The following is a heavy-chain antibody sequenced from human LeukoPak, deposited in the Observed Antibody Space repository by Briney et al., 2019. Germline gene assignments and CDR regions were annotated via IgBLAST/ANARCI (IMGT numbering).Heavy chain of an antibody. CDR3: ARIRRQQLLEAFDI. J-gene: IGHJ3*02. CDR1: GGSMSSYY. V-gene: IGHV4-59*01. D-gene: IGHD6-13*01. Sequence: SETLSLTCTVSGGSMSSYYWTWIRQPPGKGLECLGYIYYSGSTNYNPSLESRVTLSVDTSKNQFSLKLSSVIAADTAVYYCARIRRQQLLEAFDIWGQGTMVAVSS. CDR2: IYYSGST.